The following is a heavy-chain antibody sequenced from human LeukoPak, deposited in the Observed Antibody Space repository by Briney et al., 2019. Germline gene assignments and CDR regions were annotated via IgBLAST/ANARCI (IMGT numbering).Heavy chain of an antibody. Sequence: GGSLRLSCAASGFTFSSYNMNWVRQAPGKGLEWVSSISSSSSYIYYADSVKGRFTISRDNAKNSLYLQMNSLRAEDTAVYYCARGGGDYGVNLDYWGHGTLVTVSS. CDR2: ISSSSSYI. CDR3: ARGGGDYGVNLDY. CDR1: GFTFSSYN. J-gene: IGHJ4*01. V-gene: IGHV3-21*01. D-gene: IGHD4-17*01.